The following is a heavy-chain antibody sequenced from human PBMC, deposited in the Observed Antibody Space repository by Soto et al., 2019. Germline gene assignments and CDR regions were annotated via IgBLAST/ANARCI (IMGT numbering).Heavy chain of an antibody. V-gene: IGHV5-10-1*01. Sequence: PGESLKISCKGSGYSFAGYWITWVRQKPGKGLEWMGRIDPSDSQTYYSPSFRGHVTISATKSITTVFLQWSSLRASDTATYYCARYCSSTSCYHYYYYGMDVWGQGTTVTVSS. CDR1: GYSFAGYW. CDR3: ARYCSSTSCYHYYYYGMDV. D-gene: IGHD2-2*01. J-gene: IGHJ6*02. CDR2: IDPSDSQT.